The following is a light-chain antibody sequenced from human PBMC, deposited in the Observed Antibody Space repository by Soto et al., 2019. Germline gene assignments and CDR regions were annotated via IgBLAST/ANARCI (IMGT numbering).Light chain of an antibody. CDR3: SSYTSSSTLYV. CDR1: SSDVGGYNY. V-gene: IGLV2-14*01. J-gene: IGLJ1*01. Sequence: QSVLTQPASVSGSPGQSITISCTGTSSDVGGYNYVSWYQQHPGKVPKLMIYDVSNRPSGVSNRFSGSKSGNTASLTISGLQAEDEADYYCSSYTSSSTLYVLGTGTKVTVL. CDR2: DVS.